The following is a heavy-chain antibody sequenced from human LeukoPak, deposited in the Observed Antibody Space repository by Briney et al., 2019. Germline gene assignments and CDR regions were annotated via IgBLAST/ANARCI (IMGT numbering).Heavy chain of an antibody. CDR2: LSGTGGSA. J-gene: IGHJ4*02. Sequence: PGGSLRLSCAASGFTFSTYAMSWVRQAPGKGLEWVSGLSGTGGSAYYADSVKGRFTISRDNSKNTLYLQMNSLRAEDTAVYYCAKGGTGWLVEYYFDYWGQGTLVTVSS. D-gene: IGHD6-19*01. CDR3: AKGGTGWLVEYYFDY. V-gene: IGHV3-23*01. CDR1: GFTFSTYA.